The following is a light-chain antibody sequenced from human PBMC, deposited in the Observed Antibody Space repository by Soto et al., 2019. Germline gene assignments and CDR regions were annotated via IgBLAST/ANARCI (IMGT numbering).Light chain of an antibody. CDR1: QSVSSSY. CDR2: GAS. J-gene: IGKJ2*01. CDR3: QQYGSSPPYT. Sequence: EIVLTQSPGILSLSPGERATLSCRASQSVSSSYLAWYQQKPGQAPRLLIYGASNRATGITDRFSASGSKTGFTITISRLEPEDFAVYYCQQYGSSPPYTFGQGTKLEIK. V-gene: IGKV3-20*01.